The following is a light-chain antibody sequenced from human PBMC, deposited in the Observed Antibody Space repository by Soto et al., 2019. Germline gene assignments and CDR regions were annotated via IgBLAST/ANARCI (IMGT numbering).Light chain of an antibody. J-gene: IGKJ4*01. Sequence: DIQLTQSPSNLSASVGDSITITCRASQKINNFLNWYQHKPGKAPKLLIFLASTLESGFPSRFGGTGSGTDFTLSISSLQPEDSATYYCQQSLGNPRTFGGGTKVEI. V-gene: IGKV1-39*01. CDR3: QQSLGNPRT. CDR2: LAS. CDR1: QKINNF.